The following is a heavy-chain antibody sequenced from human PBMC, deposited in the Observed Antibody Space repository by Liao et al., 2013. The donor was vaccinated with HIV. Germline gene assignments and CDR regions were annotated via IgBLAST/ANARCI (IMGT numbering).Heavy chain of an antibody. CDR3: ARDISGSWSDAFDI. Sequence: QVQLQESGPGLVKPSETLSLTCTVSGVSISSYYWSWIRQPAGKGLEWIGHIYISGNINYNPSLKSRVTMSVDMSKTQFSLKLNSVTAADTAVYYCARDISGSWSDAFDIWGQGRMVIVSS. CDR1: GVSISSYY. CDR2: IYISGNI. J-gene: IGHJ3*02. D-gene: IGHD1-26*01. V-gene: IGHV4-4*07.